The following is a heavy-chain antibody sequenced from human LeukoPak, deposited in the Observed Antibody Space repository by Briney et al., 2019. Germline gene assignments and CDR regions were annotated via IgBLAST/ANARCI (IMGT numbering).Heavy chain of an antibody. V-gene: IGHV1-8*01. CDR3: ARIAAAGNRRLNY. CDR2: MNPNGGNT. J-gene: IGHJ4*02. D-gene: IGHD6-13*01. Sequence: ASVKVSCKASGYTFTSYDINWVRQATGQGLEWMGWMNPNGGNTGCAQKFQGRITMTRNTSISTAYMELSSLTSEDTAVYYCARIAAAGNRRLNYWGRGTLVTVSS. CDR1: GYTFTSYD.